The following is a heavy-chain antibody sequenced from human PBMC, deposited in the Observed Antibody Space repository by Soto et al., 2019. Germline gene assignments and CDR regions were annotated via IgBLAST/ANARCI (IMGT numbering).Heavy chain of an antibody. D-gene: IGHD5-12*01. Sequence: QVQLLQSGAEVQTPGSSVRVSCKTSGGTFTTFAVGWLRQAPGQGIQWIGGIIPLFASPHYAQKFRGRVTISADESTSTVYMELNGLTSDDTAVYYCTREGGDSGYAQSPFDYWGQGTLVTVSS. CDR2: IIPLFASP. CDR3: TREGGDSGYAQSPFDY. J-gene: IGHJ4*02. V-gene: IGHV1-69*01. CDR1: GGTFTTFA.